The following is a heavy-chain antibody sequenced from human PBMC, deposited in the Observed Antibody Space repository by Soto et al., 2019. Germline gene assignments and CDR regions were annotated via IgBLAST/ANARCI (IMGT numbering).Heavy chain of an antibody. CDR3: ARRLIDNWNQGHAFDF. CDR1: GGSVSSGNYF. CDR2: IYYNGDT. Sequence: QLQLQESGPGLVKPAETLSLKCAVSGGSVSSGNYFWGWIRQPPGKGLEWIGNIYYNGDTYYIPSLKSRVTLSVDTAQNQFSLRLTSVTAADTAVYSCARRLIDNWNQGHAFDFCGQGTLVTVSS. D-gene: IGHD1-20*01. J-gene: IGHJ3*01. V-gene: IGHV4-39*01.